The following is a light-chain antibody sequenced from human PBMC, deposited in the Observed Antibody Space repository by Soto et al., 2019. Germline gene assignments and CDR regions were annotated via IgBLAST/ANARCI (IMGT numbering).Light chain of an antibody. CDR2: GAS. CDR1: QDINNY. Sequence: DIQMTQSPSSLSASVGDRVTITCQASQDINNYLNWYHQKPGKAPKLLIYGASNLETGVPSRFSGGGYGTHFTFTITSLQPEDFATYYCQQYDSLAQCTFGGGTKVEIE. V-gene: IGKV1-33*01. J-gene: IGKJ4*01. CDR3: QQYDSLAQCT.